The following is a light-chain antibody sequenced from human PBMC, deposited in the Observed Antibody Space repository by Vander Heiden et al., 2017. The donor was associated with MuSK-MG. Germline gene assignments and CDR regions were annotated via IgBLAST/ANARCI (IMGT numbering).Light chain of an antibody. V-gene: IGKV1-9*01. CDR1: QAISNH. J-gene: IGKJ5*01. Sequence: DIQLTQSPSFLSASVGDRVTVTCRASQAISNHLAWYQQNPGKAPKLLIYSASTLQSGVPSRFSGSGSGTEFTLTISTLQPEDFATYYCQQRNSYPTTFGQGTRLEIK. CDR3: QQRNSYPTT. CDR2: SAS.